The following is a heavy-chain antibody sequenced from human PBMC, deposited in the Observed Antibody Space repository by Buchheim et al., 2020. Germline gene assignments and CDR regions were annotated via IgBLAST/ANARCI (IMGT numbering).Heavy chain of an antibody. CDR3: ARDDDDSSGYYDTAYYFDY. D-gene: IGHD3-22*01. J-gene: IGHJ4*02. Sequence: QVQLVESGGGVVQPGRSLRLSCAASGFTFSSYAMHWVRQAPGKGLEWVAVISYDGSNKYYADSVKGRFTLSRDNSKNTLYLQMNSLRAEDTAVYYCARDDDDSSGYYDTAYYFDYWGQGTL. CDR2: ISYDGSNK. CDR1: GFTFSSYA. V-gene: IGHV3-30*04.